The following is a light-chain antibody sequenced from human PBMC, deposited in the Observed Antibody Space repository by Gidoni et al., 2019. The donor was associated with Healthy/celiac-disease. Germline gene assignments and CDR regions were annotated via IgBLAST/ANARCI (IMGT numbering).Light chain of an antibody. CDR1: SSNIGSNT. Sequence: QSVLTQPPSASAPPGQTVTISCSGSSSNIGSNTVNWYQQHPGTAPKLLIYSNNQRPSGVPDRFSGSKSGTSASLAISGLQSEDEADYYCAAWDDSLNGWVFGGGTKLTVL. V-gene: IGLV1-44*01. CDR3: AAWDDSLNGWV. CDR2: SNN. J-gene: IGLJ3*02.